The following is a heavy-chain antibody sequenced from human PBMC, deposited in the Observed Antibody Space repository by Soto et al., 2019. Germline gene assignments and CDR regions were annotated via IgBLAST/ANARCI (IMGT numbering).Heavy chain of an antibody. CDR3: AKDREYDFWSGPLDY. V-gene: IGHV3-9*01. CDR1: GFTFDDYA. Sequence: GGSLRLSCAASGFTFDDYAMHWVRQAPGKGLEWVSGISWNSGSIGYADSVKGRFTISRDNAKNSLYLQMNSLRAEDTALYYCAKDREYDFWSGPLDYWGQGTLVTVSS. CDR2: ISWNSGSI. D-gene: IGHD3-3*01. J-gene: IGHJ4*02.